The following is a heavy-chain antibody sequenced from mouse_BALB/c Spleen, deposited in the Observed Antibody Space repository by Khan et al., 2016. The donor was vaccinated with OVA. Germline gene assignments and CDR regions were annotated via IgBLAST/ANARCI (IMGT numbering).Heavy chain of an antibody. CDR1: GYTFTNYG. D-gene: IGHD1-1*01. CDR2: IYTYTGEP. V-gene: IGHV9-3-1*01. CDR3: ARGSSRAMDY. J-gene: IGHJ4*01. Sequence: QIQLVQSGPELKKPGETVKISCKASGYTFTNYGMNWVKQAPGKGLKWMGWIYTYTGEPTYADDFKGRFAFSLESSASTAYLQINNLTNEDTTTYFCARGSSRAMDYWGQGTSVTVSS.